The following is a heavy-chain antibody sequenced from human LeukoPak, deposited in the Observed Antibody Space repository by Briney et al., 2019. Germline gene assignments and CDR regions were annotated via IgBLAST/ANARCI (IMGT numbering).Heavy chain of an antibody. CDR2: IRYDGSNK. V-gene: IGHV3-30*02. CDR3: AIGRGYCSSTSCYTPPRHAFDI. CDR1: GFTFSSYG. J-gene: IGHJ3*02. D-gene: IGHD2-2*02. Sequence: GGSLRLSCAASGFTFSSYGMHWVRQAPGKGLEWVAFIRYDGSNKYYADSVKGRFTISRDNSKNTLYLQMNSLRAEDTAVYYCAIGRGYCSSTSCYTPPRHAFDIWGQGTMVTVSS.